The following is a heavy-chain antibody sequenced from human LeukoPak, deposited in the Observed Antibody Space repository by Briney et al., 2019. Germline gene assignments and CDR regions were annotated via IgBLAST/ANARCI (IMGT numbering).Heavy chain of an antibody. Sequence: ASVKVSCKASGYTFTSYGISWVRQAPGQGLEWIGIINPSGGSTSYAQKFQGRVTMTRDMSTSTVYMELSSLRSEDTAVYYCARDVQRWFDPWGQGTLVTVSS. V-gene: IGHV1-46*01. CDR3: ARDVQRWFDP. CDR2: INPSGGST. J-gene: IGHJ5*02. CDR1: GYTFTSYG. D-gene: IGHD5-18*01.